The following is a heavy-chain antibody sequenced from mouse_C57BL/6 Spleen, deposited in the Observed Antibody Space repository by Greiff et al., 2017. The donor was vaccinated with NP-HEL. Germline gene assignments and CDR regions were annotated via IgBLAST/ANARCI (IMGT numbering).Heavy chain of an antibody. CDR3: TTGITTVSMDY. D-gene: IGHD1-1*01. CDR1: GFNIKDDY. CDR2: IDPENGDT. Sequence: EVQLQQSGAELVRPGASVKLSCTASGFNIKDDYMHWVKQRPEQGLEWIGWIDPENGDTEYASKFQGKATITADTSSNTAYLQLSSLTSEDTAVYYCTTGITTVSMDYWGQGTSVTVFS. J-gene: IGHJ4*01. V-gene: IGHV14-4*01.